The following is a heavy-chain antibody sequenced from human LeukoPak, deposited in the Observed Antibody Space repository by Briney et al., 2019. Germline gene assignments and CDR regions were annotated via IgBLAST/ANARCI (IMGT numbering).Heavy chain of an antibody. CDR3: ASKLFNDYGGY. CDR2: ITSGSYT. Sequence: GGSLRLSCAASGFSFSSYTMNWVRQAPGKGLEWVSSITSGSYTYYADSVKGRFTISRDNATNSLYLQMNSLRAEDTAVYYCASKLFNDYGGYWGQGTLVTVSS. D-gene: IGHD4-17*01. J-gene: IGHJ4*02. CDR1: GFSFSSYT. V-gene: IGHV3-21*01.